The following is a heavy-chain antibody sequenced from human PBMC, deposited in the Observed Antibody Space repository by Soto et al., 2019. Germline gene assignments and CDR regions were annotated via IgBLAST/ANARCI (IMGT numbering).Heavy chain of an antibody. V-gene: IGHV3-48*01. J-gene: IGHJ1*01. CDR1: GFTFSSYS. CDR2: ISSSSSTI. Sequence: GGSLRLSCAASGFTFSSYSMNWVRQAPGKGLEWVSYISSSSSTIYYADSVKGRFTISRDNAKNSLYLQMNSLGAGDTAVYYCARSGPPCSGGSCYHFWVPHQNNPPTEYFQHWGQGTLVTVSS. CDR3: ARSGPPCSGGSCYHFWVPHQNNPPTEYFQH. D-gene: IGHD2-15*01.